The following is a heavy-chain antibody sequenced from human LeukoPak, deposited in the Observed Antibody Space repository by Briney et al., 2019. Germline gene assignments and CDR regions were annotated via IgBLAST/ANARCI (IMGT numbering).Heavy chain of an antibody. D-gene: IGHD1-26*01. J-gene: IGHJ4*02. V-gene: IGHV3-23*01. CDR2: IGGSGVT. CDR3: ANRIVGDKHFDY. CDR1: GFTFSSYP. Sequence: GGSLRLSCAASGFTFSSYPMSWVRQAPGKGLEWVSCIGGSGVTYYADSVKGRLTISRDNSKNALYLVMTRLRAEDTAVYYCANRIVGDKHFDYWGQGTLVTVS.